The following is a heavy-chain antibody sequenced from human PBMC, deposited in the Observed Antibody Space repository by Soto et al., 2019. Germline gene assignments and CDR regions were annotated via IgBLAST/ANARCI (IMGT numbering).Heavy chain of an antibody. CDR3: AKKQLPNYYDSSGAFDY. V-gene: IGHV3-23*01. D-gene: IGHD3-22*01. J-gene: IGHJ4*02. CDR1: GFTFSSYA. CDR2: ISGSGGST. Sequence: GGSLRLSCAASGFTFSSYAMSWVRQAPGKGLEWVSAISGSGGSTYYADSVKGRFTISRDNSKNTLYLQMNSLRAEDTAVYYCAKKQLPNYYDSSGAFDYWGQGTLVTVSS.